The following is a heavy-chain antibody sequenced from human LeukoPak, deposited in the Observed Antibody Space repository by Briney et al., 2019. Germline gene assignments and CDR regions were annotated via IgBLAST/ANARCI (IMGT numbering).Heavy chain of an antibody. D-gene: IGHD3-22*01. CDR2: ISGSGGNT. V-gene: IGHV3-23*01. CDR3: AKDLGPKVVVNPFDY. Sequence: GGSLRLSCAASGFTFSSYAMSWVRQAPGKGLEWVSAISGSGGNTYYADSVKGRFTISRDNSKNTLYLQMNSLRAEDTAVYYCAKDLGPKVVVNPFDYWGQGTLVTVSS. CDR1: GFTFSSYA. J-gene: IGHJ4*02.